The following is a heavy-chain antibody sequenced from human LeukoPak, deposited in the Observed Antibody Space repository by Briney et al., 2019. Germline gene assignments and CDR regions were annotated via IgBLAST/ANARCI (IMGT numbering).Heavy chain of an antibody. V-gene: IGHV4-59*01. Sequence: SESLSLTCTVSGGSISSYYWSWIRQPPGEGLEWIGYIYYSGSTNYNPSLKSRVTISVDTSKNQFSLKLSSVTAADTAVYYCARSPATYYDFWSRYPIAGGYYFDYWGQGTLVTVSS. CDR3: ARSPATYYDFWSRYPIAGGYYFDY. CDR1: GGSISSYY. CDR2: IYYSGST. J-gene: IGHJ4*02. D-gene: IGHD3-3*01.